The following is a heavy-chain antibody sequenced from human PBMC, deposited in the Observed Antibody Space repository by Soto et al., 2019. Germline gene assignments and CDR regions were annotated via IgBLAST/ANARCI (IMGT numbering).Heavy chain of an antibody. V-gene: IGHV3-21*01. J-gene: IGHJ4*02. D-gene: IGHD3-3*01. CDR2: ISSSSSYI. Sequence: GGSLRLSCAASGFTFSSYSMNWVRQAPGKGLEWVSSISSSSSYIYYADSVKGRFTISRDNAKNSLYLQMNSLRAEDTALYYCARDRSSDYDFWSGLFDYWGQGTLVTVSS. CDR3: ARDRSSDYDFWSGLFDY. CDR1: GFTFSSYS.